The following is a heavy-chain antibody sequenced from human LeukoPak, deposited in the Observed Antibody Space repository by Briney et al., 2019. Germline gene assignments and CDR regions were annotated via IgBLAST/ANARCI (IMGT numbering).Heavy chain of an antibody. CDR3: ARGGNRFGGFYFDY. Sequence: SQTLSLTCTVSADSPCSGGHYWAWIRQFPGKGLESIGFIHHSGRSRHNPSLKDRVAISVDTSRKQFALKLSSVTAADTAMYYCARGGNRFGGFYFDYWGQGIQVIVSS. D-gene: IGHD3-10*01. V-gene: IGHV4-31*03. CDR2: IHHSGRS. CDR1: ADSPCSGGHY. J-gene: IGHJ4*02.